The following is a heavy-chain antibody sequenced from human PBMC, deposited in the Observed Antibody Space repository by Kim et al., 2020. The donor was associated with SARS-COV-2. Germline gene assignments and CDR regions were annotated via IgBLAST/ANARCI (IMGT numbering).Heavy chain of an antibody. V-gene: IGHV4-31*03. CDR3: ARGIGYYDSSGYYYLHGGRYYLDY. D-gene: IGHD3-22*01. CDR2: IYYSGST. Sequence: SETLSLTCTVSGGSISSGGYYWSWIRQHPGKGLEWIGYIYYSGSTYYNPSLKSRVTISVDTSKNQFSLKLSSVTAADTAVYYCARGIGYYDSSGYYYLHGGRYYLDYWGQGTLVTVSS. CDR1: GGSISSGGYY. J-gene: IGHJ4*02.